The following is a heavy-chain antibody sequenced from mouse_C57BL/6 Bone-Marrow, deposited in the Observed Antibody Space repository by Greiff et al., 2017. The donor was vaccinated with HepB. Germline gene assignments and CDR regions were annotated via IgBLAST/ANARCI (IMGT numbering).Heavy chain of an antibody. CDR2: ISSGGSYT. V-gene: IGHV5-6*02. D-gene: IGHD1-1*01. Sequence: EVKLVESGGDLVKPGGSLKLSCAASGFTFSSYGMSWVRQTPDKRLAWVATISSGGSYTYYPDSVKGRFTISRDNAKNTLYLQMSSLKSEDTAMYYCARPYYYGSSPFAYWGQGTLVTVSA. CDR3: ARPYYYGSSPFAY. CDR1: GFTFSSYG. J-gene: IGHJ3*01.